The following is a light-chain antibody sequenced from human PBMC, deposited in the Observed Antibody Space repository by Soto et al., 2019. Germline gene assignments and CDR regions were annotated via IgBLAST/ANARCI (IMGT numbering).Light chain of an antibody. CDR1: QTIYSN. Sequence: IQMTQSPATLSVSPGERATLSCRASQTIYSNVAWYQQRPGQAPRLLIYRASARATGIPARFSGSGSGTEFTLTSGSLQSEDSADYYCQQYQNSWTFGQGTKVEIK. V-gene: IGKV3-15*01. CDR3: QQYQNSWT. J-gene: IGKJ1*01. CDR2: RAS.